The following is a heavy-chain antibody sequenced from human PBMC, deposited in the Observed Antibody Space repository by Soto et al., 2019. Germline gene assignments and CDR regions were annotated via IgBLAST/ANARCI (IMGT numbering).Heavy chain of an antibody. CDR3: ATSYDFWGGYYFDY. CDR1: GHSFTSYY. V-gene: IGHV1-46*01. D-gene: IGHD3-3*01. CDR2: IYLSGDST. Sequence: ASVRVSCKASGHSFTSYYMHWVRQAPGQGLEWMGIIYLSGDSTAYAQKFQGRVTMTRDTSTSTVYMELNSLRSEDTAVYFCATSYDFWGGYYFDYWGQGTLVTVSS. J-gene: IGHJ4*02.